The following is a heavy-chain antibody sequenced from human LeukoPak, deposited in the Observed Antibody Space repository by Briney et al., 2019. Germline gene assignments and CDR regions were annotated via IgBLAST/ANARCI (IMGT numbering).Heavy chain of an antibody. CDR3: ARKSGHFDY. CDR2: IYYTGST. CDR1: GASITSYY. J-gene: IGHJ4*02. V-gene: IGHV4-59*12. Sequence: KSSETLSLTCTVSGASITSYYWNWIRQPPGKGLEWIGFIYYTGSTNYNPSLKSRVTISVDTSKNQFSLKLNSVTAADTAVYYCARKSGHFDYWGQGTLVTVSS. D-gene: IGHD3-10*01.